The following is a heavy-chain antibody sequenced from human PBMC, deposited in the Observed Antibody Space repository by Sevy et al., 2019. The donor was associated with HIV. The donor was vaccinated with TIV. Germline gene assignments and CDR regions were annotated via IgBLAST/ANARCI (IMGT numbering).Heavy chain of an antibody. CDR3: ATVGLGYYSGSSYYQGDWFDP. V-gene: IGHV1-24*01. D-gene: IGHD2-15*01. CDR2: LDPGNGEI. Sequence: ASVKVSCKVFGYSLSKLSMHWVRQAPGKGLEWMGSLDPGNGEITYAQTLQGRVTMTEDTSMDTAYMELSSLTSEDTATYYCATVGLGYYSGSSYYQGDWFDPWGQGTLVTVSS. CDR1: GYSLSKLS. J-gene: IGHJ5*02.